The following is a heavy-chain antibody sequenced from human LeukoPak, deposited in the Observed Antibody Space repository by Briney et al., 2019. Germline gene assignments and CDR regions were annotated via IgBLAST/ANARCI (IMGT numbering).Heavy chain of an antibody. CDR1: GGTFSSYA. CDR2: IIPIFGTA. Sequence: ASVKVSCKASGGTFSSYAISWVRQAPGQGPEWMGGIIPIFGTANYAQKFQGRVTITADESTSTAYMELSSLRSEDTAVYYCASLPGYCSSTSCPFDYWGQGTLVTVSS. CDR3: ASLPGYCSSTSCPFDY. J-gene: IGHJ4*02. D-gene: IGHD2-2*01. V-gene: IGHV1-69*13.